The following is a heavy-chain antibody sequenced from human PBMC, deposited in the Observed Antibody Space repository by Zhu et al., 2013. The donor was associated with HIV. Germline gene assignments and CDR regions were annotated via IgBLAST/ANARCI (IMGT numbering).Heavy chain of an antibody. D-gene: IGHD6-19*01. CDR2: ISGYNGNT. CDR1: GYTFTSHG. Sequence: QVQLVQSGAEVKKPGASVKVSCKTSGYTFTSHGISWVRQAPGQGLEWMGWISGYNGNTNYAPKFQGRVTLGTDTSTGIAYMELRSLRSDDTALYYCTRDRGRVKAVTGRIDYWGQGTLVTVSS. J-gene: IGHJ4*02. V-gene: IGHV1-18*01. CDR3: TRDRGRVKAVTGRIDY.